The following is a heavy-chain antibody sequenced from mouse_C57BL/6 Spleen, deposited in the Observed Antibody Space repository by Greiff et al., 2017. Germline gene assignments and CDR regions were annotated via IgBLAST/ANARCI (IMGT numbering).Heavy chain of an antibody. V-gene: IGHV5-9-1*02. J-gene: IGHJ4*01. CDR2: ISSGGDYI. Sequence: EVQVVESGEGLVKPGGSLKLSCEASGFTFSSYAMSWVRQTPEKRLEWVAYISSGGDYIYYADTVKGRFTISRDNARNTLYLQMSSLKSEVTAMYYCTRGDYYAMDYWGQGTSVTVSS. CDR3: TRGDYYAMDY. CDR1: GFTFSSYA.